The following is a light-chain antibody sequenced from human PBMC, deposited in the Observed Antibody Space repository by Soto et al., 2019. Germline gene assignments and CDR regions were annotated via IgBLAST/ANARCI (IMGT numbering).Light chain of an antibody. CDR2: DVS. J-gene: IGLJ2*01. V-gene: IGLV2-14*01. CDR3: SSYTSSSTLGV. CDR1: SSDVGGYNY. Sequence: QSALTQPASVSGSPGQSITISCTGTSSDVGGYNYVSWDQQHPGKAPKLMIYDVSNRPSGVSNRFSGYKSGNTASLTISGLQAEDEADYYCSSYTSSSTLGVFGGGTKLTVL.